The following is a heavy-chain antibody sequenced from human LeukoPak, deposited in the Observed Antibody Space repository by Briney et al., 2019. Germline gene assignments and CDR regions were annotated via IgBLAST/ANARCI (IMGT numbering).Heavy chain of an antibody. D-gene: IGHD3-22*01. V-gene: IGHV1-2*02. Sequence: ASVKVSCKASGYTFTGYYMHWVRQAPGQGLEWMGWINPNSGGTNYAQKFQGRVTMTRDTSISTAYMELSRLRSDDTAVYYFARDLDSSYYYDSSGYYQGYWGQGTLVTVSS. CDR1: GYTFTGYY. CDR2: INPNSGGT. J-gene: IGHJ4*02. CDR3: ARDLDSSYYYDSSGYYQGY.